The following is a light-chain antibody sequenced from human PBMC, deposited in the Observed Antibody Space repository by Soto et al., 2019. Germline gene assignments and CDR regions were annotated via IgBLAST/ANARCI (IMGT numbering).Light chain of an antibody. J-gene: IGLJ2*01. CDR2: EVT. V-gene: IGLV2-8*01. CDR1: YSDVGDSNY. Sequence: QSALTQPPSASGSPGQSVTISCTGTYSDVGDSNYVSWYQQHPGKAPKLVIYEVTQRPSGVPDRFSGSRSENTASLTVSRLKAEDEADYYCSSNVVGTNLKIFGGGTKVTVL. CDR3: SSNVVGTNLKI.